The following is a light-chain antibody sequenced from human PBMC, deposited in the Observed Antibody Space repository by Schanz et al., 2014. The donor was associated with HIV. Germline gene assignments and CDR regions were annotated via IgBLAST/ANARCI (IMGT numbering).Light chain of an antibody. V-gene: IGLV2-14*02. CDR1: RNDVGTYNL. CDR3: NSYSHSNTYV. Sequence: QSALTQPASVSGSPGQSITISCTGTRNDVGTYNLVSWYQQHPGKAPQLMIYEVTKRPSGVSDRFSGSKSGNTASLTISGLQPEDEADYYCNSYSHSNTYVFGSGTKVTVL. J-gene: IGLJ1*01. CDR2: EVT.